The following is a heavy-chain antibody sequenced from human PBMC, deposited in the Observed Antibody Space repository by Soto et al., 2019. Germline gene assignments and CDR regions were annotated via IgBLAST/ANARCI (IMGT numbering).Heavy chain of an antibody. CDR3: ARHYAVHYYGSSGYSSWFDP. Sequence: PSERLSLTCTVSGGSISSSSYSWGWIHKPPGKGLAWIGSIYYSGCTYYNPSLKSRVTISVDTSKNQFSLMLSSVTAADTAVYYCARHYAVHYYGSSGYSSWFDPWGQGTLVTVSS. J-gene: IGHJ5*02. V-gene: IGHV4-39*01. CDR2: IYYSGCT. D-gene: IGHD3-22*01. CDR1: GGSISSSSYS.